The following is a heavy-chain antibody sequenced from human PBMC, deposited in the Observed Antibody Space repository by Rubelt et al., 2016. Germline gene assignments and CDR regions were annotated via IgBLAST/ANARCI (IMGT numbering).Heavy chain of an antibody. D-gene: IGHD6-19*01. CDR2: ISAYNGNT. V-gene: IGHV1-18*01. J-gene: IGHJ4*02. CDR1: GYTFTSYG. Sequence: QVQLVQSGAEVKKPGASVKVSCKASGYTFTSYGISWVRQAPGQGLEWMGWISAYNGNTNFARKLRGGGTSTPDTSTSTAYMGLRSLRSDETAVYYCARVEGSGWPYFDYWGQGTLVTVSS. CDR3: ARVEGSGWPYFDY.